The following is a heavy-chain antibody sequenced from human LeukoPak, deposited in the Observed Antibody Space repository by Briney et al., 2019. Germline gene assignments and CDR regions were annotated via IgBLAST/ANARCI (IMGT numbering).Heavy chain of an antibody. CDR2: ISSSSSYI. Sequence: GGSLRLSCAASGFTFSSYSMNWIRQAPGKGLEWVSSISSSSSYIYYADSVKGRFTISRDNAKNSLYLQMNSLRAEDTAVYYCARGNYYDSSEGAFDIWGQGTMVTVSS. CDR1: GFTFSSYS. CDR3: ARGNYYDSSEGAFDI. J-gene: IGHJ3*02. V-gene: IGHV3-21*01. D-gene: IGHD3-22*01.